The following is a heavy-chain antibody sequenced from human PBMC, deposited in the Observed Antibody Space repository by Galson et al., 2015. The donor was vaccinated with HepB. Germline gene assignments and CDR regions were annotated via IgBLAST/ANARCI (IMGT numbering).Heavy chain of an antibody. V-gene: IGHV5-51*01. J-gene: IGHJ3*02. D-gene: IGHD3-22*01. CDR2: IYPGDSDT. CDR3: AMSMHYYDSSGYYYNGDAIDI. CDR1: GYSFTSYW. Sequence: QSGAEVKKPGESLKISCNGSGYSFTSYWIGWVRQMPGKGLEWMGIIYPGDSDTRYSPSFQGQVTISADKSISTAYLQWSSLKASGTAVYYCAMSMHYYDSSGYYYNGDAIDICGQGTMVAVSS.